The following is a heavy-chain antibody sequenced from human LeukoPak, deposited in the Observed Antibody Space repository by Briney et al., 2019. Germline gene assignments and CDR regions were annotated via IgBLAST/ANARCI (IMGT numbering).Heavy chain of an antibody. CDR2: IYTSGST. CDR1: GGSISSGSYY. Sequence: PSETLSLTCTVSGGSISSGSYYWSWIRQPAGKGLEWIGRIYTSGSTNYNPSLKSRVTISVDTSKNQFSLKLSSVTAADTAVYYCASTYSSSYLFDYWGQGTLVTVSS. D-gene: IGHD6-13*01. J-gene: IGHJ4*02. CDR3: ASTYSSSYLFDY. V-gene: IGHV4-61*02.